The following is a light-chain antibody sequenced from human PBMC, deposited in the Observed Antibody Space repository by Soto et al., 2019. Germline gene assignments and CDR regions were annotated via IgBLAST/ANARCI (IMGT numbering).Light chain of an antibody. CDR1: ASDVGAYDY. J-gene: IGLJ1*01. Sequence: QSVLTQPASVSGSPGQSITISCTGTASDVGAYDYVSWYQHHPGKPPKLLIFEVRDRPSGVSNRFSGSKSGNTASLTISGLQPEDEADYFCSSRTSSSPLVFGTVTKVTVL. CDR2: EVR. CDR3: SSRTSSSPLV. V-gene: IGLV2-14*01.